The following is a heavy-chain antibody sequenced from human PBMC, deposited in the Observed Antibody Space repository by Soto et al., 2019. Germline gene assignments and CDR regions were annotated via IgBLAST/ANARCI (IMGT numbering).Heavy chain of an antibody. CDR3: AHREGYGRLDY. D-gene: IGHD1-1*01. CDR1: XFSFSVNGVG. Sequence: XXTXXXPTQTXTLTCTFSXFSFSVNGVGXXXIRQPPGKALEWLALIYWDDRKIYSPSLKSRLTITKNTSKNQVVLTMTNMDPVDTATYYCAHREGYGRLDYWGQGTLVTVSS. V-gene: IGHV2-5*02. CDR2: IYWDDRK. J-gene: IGHJ4*02.